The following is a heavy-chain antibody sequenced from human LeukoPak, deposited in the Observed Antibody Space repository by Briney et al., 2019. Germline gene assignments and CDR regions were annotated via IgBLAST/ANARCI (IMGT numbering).Heavy chain of an antibody. V-gene: IGHV1-69*04. D-gene: IGHD3-10*01. J-gene: IGHJ5*02. CDR1: GGTFSSYA. CDR3: ATYYYGSDSNWFDP. CDR2: IIPILGIA. Sequence: ASVTVSCKASGGTFSSYAISWVRQAPGQGLEWMGRIIPILGIASYAQKFQGRVTITADKSTSTAHMELSSLRSEDTAVYYCATYYYGSDSNWFDPWGQGTLVTVSS.